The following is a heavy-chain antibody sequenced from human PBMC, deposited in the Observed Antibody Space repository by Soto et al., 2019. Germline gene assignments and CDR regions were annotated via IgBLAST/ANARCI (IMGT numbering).Heavy chain of an antibody. J-gene: IGHJ6*02. Sequence: LRLSCAASGFTFSNAWMNWVRQAPGKGLEWVGRIKSKTDGGTTDYAAPVKGRFTISRDDSKNTLYLQMNSLKTEDTAVYYCTTGVVVVPAAIMYYYYGMDVWGQGTTVTVSS. D-gene: IGHD2-2*01. V-gene: IGHV3-15*07. CDR3: TTGVVVVPAAIMYYYYGMDV. CDR2: IKSKTDGGTT. CDR1: GFTFSNAW.